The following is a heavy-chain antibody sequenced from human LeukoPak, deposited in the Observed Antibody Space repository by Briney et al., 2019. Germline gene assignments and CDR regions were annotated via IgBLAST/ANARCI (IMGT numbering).Heavy chain of an antibody. CDR2: IASDGGHT. J-gene: IGHJ3*02. CDR1: GFTFSTYF. V-gene: IGHV3-30-3*01. D-gene: IGHD2-21*01. CDR3: ARERQDTILHSGAFDI. Sequence: GGSLRLSCAASGFTFSTYFMHWVRQAPGKGLEWVADIASDGGHTFYVESVKGRFTISRDNSKDTLYLQMNSLRAEDTAVYFCARERQDTILHSGAFDIWGQGTMVTVSS.